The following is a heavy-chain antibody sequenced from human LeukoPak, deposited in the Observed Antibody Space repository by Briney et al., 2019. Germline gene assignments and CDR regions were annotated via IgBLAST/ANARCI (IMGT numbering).Heavy chain of an antibody. CDR3: AREGTAGTNLNWFDP. CDR2: ISGSGGST. Sequence: GGSLRLSCAASGFTFTNYAMNWVRQAPGKGLEWVSGISGSGGSTYYADSVKGRFTISRDMSKNTLYLQMNSLRAEDTAVYYCAREGTAGTNLNWFDPWGQGTLVTVSS. D-gene: IGHD1-1*01. V-gene: IGHV3-23*01. J-gene: IGHJ5*02. CDR1: GFTFTNYA.